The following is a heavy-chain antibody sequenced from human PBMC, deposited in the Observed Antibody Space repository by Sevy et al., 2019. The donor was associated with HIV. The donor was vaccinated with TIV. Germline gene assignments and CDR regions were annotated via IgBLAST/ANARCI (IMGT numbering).Heavy chain of an antibody. V-gene: IGHV3-21*01. D-gene: IGHD2-2*01. CDR3: ARDGGCASTSCLLYFDY. Sequence: GGSLRLSCAASGFTFNNYYMNWVRQAPGKGLEWVSSISSSSAYIYYADSVKGRFTISRDNAKNSLYLQMNSLRAEDTAVYCCARDGGCASTSCLLYFDYWGQGTLVTVSS. J-gene: IGHJ4*02. CDR2: ISSSSAYI. CDR1: GFTFNNYY.